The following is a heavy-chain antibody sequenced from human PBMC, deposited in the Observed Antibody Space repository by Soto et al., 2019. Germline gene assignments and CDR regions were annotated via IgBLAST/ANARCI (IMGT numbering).Heavy chain of an antibody. Sequence: QVQLVESGGGVVQPGRSLRLSCAASGFTFSSYGMHWVRQAPGKGLEWVAVIWYDGSNKYYADSVKGRFTISRDNSKNPLYLQMNSLRAEDTAVYYCAREDGYYDSSDNWFDPWGQGNLVTVSS. J-gene: IGHJ5*02. CDR1: GFTFSSYG. CDR3: AREDGYYDSSDNWFDP. CDR2: IWYDGSNK. V-gene: IGHV3-33*01. D-gene: IGHD3-22*01.